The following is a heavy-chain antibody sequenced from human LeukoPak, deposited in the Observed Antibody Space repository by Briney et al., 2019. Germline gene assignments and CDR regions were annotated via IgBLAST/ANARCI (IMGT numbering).Heavy chain of an antibody. Sequence: PGGSLRLSCAASGFTFSSYSMNWVRQAPGKGLEWVSAISGSGGSTYYADSVKGRFIISRDNSKNTLYLQMNSLRAEDTAVYYCANDGAYYDSSTDAFDIWGQGTMVTVSS. D-gene: IGHD3-22*01. CDR2: ISGSGGST. CDR3: ANDGAYYDSSTDAFDI. CDR1: GFTFSSYS. J-gene: IGHJ3*02. V-gene: IGHV3-23*01.